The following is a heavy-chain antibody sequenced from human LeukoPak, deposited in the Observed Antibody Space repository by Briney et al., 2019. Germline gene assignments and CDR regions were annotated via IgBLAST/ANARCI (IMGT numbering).Heavy chain of an antibody. V-gene: IGHV3-53*04. CDR3: ASNPYSGSYSLAFDI. CDR2: IYSGGST. J-gene: IGHJ3*02. D-gene: IGHD1-26*01. CDR1: GFTVSSNY. Sequence: GGSLRLSCAASGFTVSSNYMSWVRQAPGKGLEWVSVIYSGGSTYYADSVKGRFTISRHNSKNTLYLQMNSLRAEDTAVYYCASNPYSGSYSLAFDIWGQGTMVTVSS.